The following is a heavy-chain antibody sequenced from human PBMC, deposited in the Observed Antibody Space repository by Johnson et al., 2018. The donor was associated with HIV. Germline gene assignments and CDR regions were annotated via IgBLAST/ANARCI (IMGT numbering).Heavy chain of an antibody. CDR3: ARGDGYRRAFDI. CDR1: GFTFSSYA. D-gene: IGHD1-1*01. Sequence: VPLVESGGGLLQPGGSLRLSCAASGFTFSSYAMSWVRQAPGKVLVWVSYISGSGNSIYYADSVKGRFTISRDNAKNSLYLQMNSLRAEDTAVYYCARGDGYRRAFDIWGQGTIVTVSS. J-gene: IGHJ3*02. CDR2: ISGSGNSI. V-gene: IGHV3-48*03.